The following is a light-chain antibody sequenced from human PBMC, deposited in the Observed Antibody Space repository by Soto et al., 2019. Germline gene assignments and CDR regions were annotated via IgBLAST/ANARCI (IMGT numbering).Light chain of an antibody. CDR3: QQFGSSPQT. V-gene: IGKV3-20*01. Sequence: EILLTQSPGTLSLSPGERATLSCRASQSVRNNYLAWYQQKPGQAPRLLIYAASSRATGIPDRFSGSGSGTDFSLTISRLESEDFAVYYCQQFGSSPQTFGGGTKVEIK. CDR1: QSVRNNY. J-gene: IGKJ4*01. CDR2: AAS.